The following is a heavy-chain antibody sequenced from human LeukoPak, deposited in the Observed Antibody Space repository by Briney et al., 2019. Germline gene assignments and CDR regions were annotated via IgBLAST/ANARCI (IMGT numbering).Heavy chain of an antibody. J-gene: IGHJ6*02. V-gene: IGHV3-53*01. CDR3: AKELTLLDYGRGYYYYGLDV. Sequence: HPGGSLRLSCAASGLTVSSNYMSWVRQAPGKGLEWVSIIYSGGSTYYADSVKGRFTISRDNSRNTLYLQMNSLSADDTAAYHCAKELTLLDYGRGYYYYGLDVWGQGTTLTVSS. CDR2: IYSGGST. D-gene: IGHD4-17*01. CDR1: GLTVSSNY.